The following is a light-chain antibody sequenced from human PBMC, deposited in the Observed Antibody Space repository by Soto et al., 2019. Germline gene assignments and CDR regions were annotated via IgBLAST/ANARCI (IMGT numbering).Light chain of an antibody. CDR3: QQYHSYSWT. Sequence: DIQMTQSPSALAASVGDRVTITCRTSQNIRNWLAWYQQKPGKAPKLLIYKASPLESGVPSRSSGSGSGTEFTLDISSLQPDDFATYYCQQYHSYSWTFGQGTKVDIK. J-gene: IGKJ1*01. CDR2: KAS. V-gene: IGKV1-5*03. CDR1: QNIRNW.